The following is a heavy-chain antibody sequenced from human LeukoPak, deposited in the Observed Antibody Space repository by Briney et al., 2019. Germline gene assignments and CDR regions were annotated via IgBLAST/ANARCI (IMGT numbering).Heavy chain of an antibody. CDR2: IYYSGST. CDR1: GGSISSYY. J-gene: IGHJ5*02. Sequence: SETLSLTCTVSGGSISSYYWSWIRQPPGKGLEWIGYIYYSGSTNYNPSLRSRVTISVDTSKNQFSLKLSSVTAADTAVYYCARDSYDFWSGYHNWFDPWGQGTLVTVSS. D-gene: IGHD3-3*01. CDR3: ARDSYDFWSGYHNWFDP. V-gene: IGHV4-59*12.